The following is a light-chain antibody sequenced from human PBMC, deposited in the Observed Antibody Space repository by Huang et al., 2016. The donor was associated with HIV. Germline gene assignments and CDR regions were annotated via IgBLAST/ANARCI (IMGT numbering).Light chain of an antibody. CDR3: QQYGSSPPYT. Sequence: EIVLTQSPATLFLSPGSRATLSCRASQSVRSNTYLAWYQQKPGQAPRLLIYGASSRATGSPDRFSGGGSWTDFTLTITRLEPEDSAVYYCQQYGSSPPYTFGQGTKLEIK. CDR1: QSVRSNTY. J-gene: IGKJ2*01. V-gene: IGKV3-20*01. CDR2: GAS.